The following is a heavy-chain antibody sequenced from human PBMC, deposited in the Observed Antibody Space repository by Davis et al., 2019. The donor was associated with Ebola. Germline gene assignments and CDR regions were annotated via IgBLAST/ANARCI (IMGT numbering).Heavy chain of an antibody. V-gene: IGHV3-30-3*01. Sequence: PGGSLRLSCAASGFTFSSYAMHWVRQAPGKGLEWVAVISYDGSNKYYADSVKGRFTISRDNSKNTLYLQMNSLRAEDTAVYYCAKDISGYLVGVPFDYWGQGTLVTVSS. J-gene: IGHJ4*02. D-gene: IGHD3-22*01. CDR2: ISYDGSNK. CDR1: GFTFSSYA. CDR3: AKDISGYLVGVPFDY.